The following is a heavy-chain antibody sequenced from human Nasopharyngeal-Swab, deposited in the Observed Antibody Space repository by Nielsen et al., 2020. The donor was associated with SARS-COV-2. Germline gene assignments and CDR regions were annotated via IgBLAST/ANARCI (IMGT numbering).Heavy chain of an antibody. Sequence: SETLSLTFAVYGGSFSAYYWGWIRQPPGKGLEWIAEIHHSGRTNYTPSLKGRVTLSVDTSMNQFSLALRSVTAADTAVYYCARGLSGIVPAPILGLGPYYYYYYMDVWGKGTTVTVSS. D-gene: IGHD2-2*01. CDR3: ARGLSGIVPAPILGLGPYYYYYYMDV. V-gene: IGHV4-34*01. CDR1: GGSFSAYY. CDR2: IHHSGRT. J-gene: IGHJ6*03.